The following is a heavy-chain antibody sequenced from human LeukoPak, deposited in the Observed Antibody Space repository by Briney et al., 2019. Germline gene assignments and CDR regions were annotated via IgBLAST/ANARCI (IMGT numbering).Heavy chain of an antibody. J-gene: IGHJ4*02. CDR1: GFTFSSYG. V-gene: IGHV3-48*01. Sequence: PGGSLRLSCAASGFTFSSYGMTWVRQAPGKGLEWVSYISSSSSTIYYADSVKGRFTISRDNAKNSLYLQMNSLRAEDTAVYYCARGNDYWGQGTLVTVSS. CDR2: ISSSSSTI. CDR3: ARGNDY.